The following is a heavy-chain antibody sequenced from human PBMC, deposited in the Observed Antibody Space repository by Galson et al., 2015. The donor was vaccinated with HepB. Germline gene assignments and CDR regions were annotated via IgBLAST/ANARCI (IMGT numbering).Heavy chain of an antibody. CDR2: VIPILGIA. D-gene: IGHD6-19*01. CDR3: ARDLLTSIAVAANRDAFDI. J-gene: IGHJ3*02. CDR1: GGTFSSYT. V-gene: IGHV1-69*04. Sequence: SVKVSCKASGGTFSSYTISWVQQAPGQGLEWMGRVIPILGIANYAQKFQGRVTITADKSTSTAYMELSSLRSKDTAVYYCARDLLTSIAVAANRDAFDIWGQGTMVTVSS.